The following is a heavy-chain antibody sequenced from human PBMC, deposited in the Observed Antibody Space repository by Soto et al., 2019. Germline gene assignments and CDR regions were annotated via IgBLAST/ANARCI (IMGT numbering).Heavy chain of an antibody. CDR2: ISSSGSTI. D-gene: IGHD6-13*01. V-gene: IGHV3-11*01. Sequence: GGSLRLSCAASGFTFSDYYMSWIRRAPGKGLEWVSYISSSGSTIYYADSVKGRFTISRDNAKNSLYLQMNSLRAEDTAVYYCARCLAAAGTGVYYYYGMDVWGQGTTVTVSS. CDR3: ARCLAAAGTGVYYYYGMDV. J-gene: IGHJ6*02. CDR1: GFTFSDYY.